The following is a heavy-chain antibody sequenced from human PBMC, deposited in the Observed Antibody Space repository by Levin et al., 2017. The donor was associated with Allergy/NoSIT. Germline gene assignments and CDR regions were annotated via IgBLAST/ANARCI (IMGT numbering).Heavy chain of an antibody. V-gene: IGHV3-23*01. CDR2: IGSHSVTT. Sequence: PGGSLRLSCVASGFTFSSHVISWVRQAPGKGPEWVSAIGSHSVTTYYADSVKGRFTISRDDSKNTLNLQMSNLRDEDAGLYYCAITGTSSPGFDHWGQGPPVTVSS. CDR1: GFTFSSHV. CDR3: AITGTSSPGFDH. D-gene: IGHD2-8*02. J-gene: IGHJ4*02.